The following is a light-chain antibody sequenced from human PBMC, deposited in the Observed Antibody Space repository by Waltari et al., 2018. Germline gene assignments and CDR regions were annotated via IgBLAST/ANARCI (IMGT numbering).Light chain of an antibody. CDR2: DVN. CDR1: SSDVGGYNY. Sequence: QSALTQPASVSGSPGQSITMSYTGTSSDVGGYNYVSWYQHHPGKAPKLIIYDVNKRPSGVSKRFSGSKSGNTASLTISGLQAEDEADYYCSSFTSSNTWVFGGGTKLTVL. V-gene: IGLV2-14*03. CDR3: SSFTSSNTWV. J-gene: IGLJ3*02.